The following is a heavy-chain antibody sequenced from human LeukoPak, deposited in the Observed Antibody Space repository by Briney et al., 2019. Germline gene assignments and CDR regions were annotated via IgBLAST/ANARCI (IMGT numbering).Heavy chain of an antibody. J-gene: IGHJ4*02. CDR1: GFTFSSYW. Sequence: GGSLRLSCAASGFTFSSYWMSWVRQAPGKGLEWVANIKQDGSEKYYVDSVKGRFTISRDNVKNSLYLQMNSLRAEDTAVYYCARVVQIEGSPSYFDYWGQGTLVTVSS. CDR3: ARVVQIEGSPSYFDY. V-gene: IGHV3-7*03. CDR2: IKQDGSEK. D-gene: IGHD1-26*01.